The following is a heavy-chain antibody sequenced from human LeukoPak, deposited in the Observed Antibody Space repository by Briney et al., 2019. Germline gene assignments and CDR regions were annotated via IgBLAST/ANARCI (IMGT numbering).Heavy chain of an antibody. CDR1: GFTFDDHT. CDR3: AKDKSGSYWGFFDY. D-gene: IGHD1-26*01. J-gene: IGHJ4*02. CDR2: ISWDGGST. V-gene: IGHV3-43*01. Sequence: GGSLRLSCAASGFTFDDHTMHWVRQAPGKGLEWVSLISWDGGSTYYADSVKGRFTISRDNSKNSLYLQMNSLRTEDTALYYCAKDKSGSYWGFFDYWGQGTLVTVSS.